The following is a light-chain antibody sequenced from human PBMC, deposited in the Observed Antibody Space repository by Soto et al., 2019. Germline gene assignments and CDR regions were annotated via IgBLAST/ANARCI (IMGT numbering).Light chain of an antibody. CDR1: KNDIGVYDF. CDR3: CSYAGSFTDVV. J-gene: IGLJ2*01. Sequence: QSALTQSPSASGSPGQSVTISCTGTKNDIGVYDFVSWYQQHPGKAPKLMIYDVSKRPSGVPDRFSGSKSGNTASLTISGLQAEDEADYYCCSYAGSFTDVVFGGGTKLTVL. CDR2: DVS. V-gene: IGLV2-11*01.